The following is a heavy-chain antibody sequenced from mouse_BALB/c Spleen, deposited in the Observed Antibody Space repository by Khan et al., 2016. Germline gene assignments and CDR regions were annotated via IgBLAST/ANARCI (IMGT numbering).Heavy chain of an antibody. D-gene: IGHD2-3*01. J-gene: IGHJ2*01. CDR1: GSNIKDTY. CDR2: IDPANVNT. Sequence: VQLQQSGAELVKPGASVKLSCTASGSNIKDTYMHWVKQRPEQGLEWIGRIDPANVNTKYDPKFQGKATITADTSSNTAYLQLSSLTSEDTAVYYCTREGYYPYWGQGTTLTVSS. V-gene: IGHV14-3*02. CDR3: TREGYYPY.